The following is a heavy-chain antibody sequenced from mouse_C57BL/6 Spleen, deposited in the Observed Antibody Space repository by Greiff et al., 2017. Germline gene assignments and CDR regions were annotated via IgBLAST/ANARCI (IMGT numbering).Heavy chain of an antibody. CDR2: IDPSDSYT. CDR3: ARNYGSRYYAMDY. Sequence: QVQLQQPGAELVMPGASVKLSCKASGYTFTSYWMHWVKQRPGQGLEWIGEIDPSDSYTNYNQKFKGKSTLTVDKSSSTAYMQISSLTSEDSAVYYCARNYGSRYYAMDYWGQGTSVTVSS. V-gene: IGHV1-69*01. D-gene: IGHD1-1*01. CDR1: GYTFTSYW. J-gene: IGHJ4*01.